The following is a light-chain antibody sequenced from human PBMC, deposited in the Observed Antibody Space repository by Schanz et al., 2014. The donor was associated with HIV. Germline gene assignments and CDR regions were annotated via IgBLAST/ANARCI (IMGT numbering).Light chain of an antibody. CDR2: AAS. V-gene: IGKV1-39*01. CDR3: QQSYITPLT. CDR1: QRISSN. Sequence: DIQMTQSPSSLSASVGDRVTLTCRASQRISSNLNWYQQKPGKAPRLLISAASNLHSGVPSRFSGSGSGTDFTLTISSLQTEDFATYHCQQSYITPLTFGGGTKVEI. J-gene: IGKJ4*01.